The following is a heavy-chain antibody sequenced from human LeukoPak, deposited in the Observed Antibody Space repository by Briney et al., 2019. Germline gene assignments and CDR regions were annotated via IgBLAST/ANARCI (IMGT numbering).Heavy chain of an antibody. J-gene: IGHJ2*01. D-gene: IGHD2-15*01. V-gene: IGHV3-13*01. CDR1: GFTFSSYD. CDR3: TREFCGSRAACAGGFYYDV. Sequence: GGSLRLSCAAPGFTFSSYDFHWVRQVPGKGLEWVSAIGVTGDTYYADSVKGRFTISRENAANSLYLQMHSLRAGDTALYYCTREFCGSRAACAGGFYYDVWGRGTLVTVSS. CDR2: IGVTGDT.